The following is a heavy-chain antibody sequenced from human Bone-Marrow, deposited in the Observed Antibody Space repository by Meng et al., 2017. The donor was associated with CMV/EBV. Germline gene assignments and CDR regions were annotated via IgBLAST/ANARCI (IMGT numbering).Heavy chain of an antibody. Sequence: GESLKISCAASGFTFSTYSMNWVRQAPGKGLEWVSSISSSSSYVYYADSVKGRFTVSSDNDKNSLYLQMNSLRAEDTAVYFCARQYGSWGFFDYWGQGTLVTVSS. D-gene: IGHD6-6*01. CDR2: ISSSSSYV. CDR1: GFTFSTYS. J-gene: IGHJ4*02. CDR3: ARQYGSWGFFDY. V-gene: IGHV3-21*01.